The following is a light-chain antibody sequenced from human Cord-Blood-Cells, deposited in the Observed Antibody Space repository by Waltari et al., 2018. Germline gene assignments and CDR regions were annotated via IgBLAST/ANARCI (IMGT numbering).Light chain of an antibody. J-gene: IGKJ3*01. Sequence: EIVMTQSPATLSVSPGERATLSCRASQSVSSNLAWYQQKPRQAPRLLIYGASTRATGTPASFSGTGSPTEVTRTISSLQSEDCAVYDCQQYNNWPLTFAPGTRVDIK. CDR1: QSVSSN. CDR3: QQYNNWPLT. CDR2: GAS. V-gene: IGKV3-15*01.